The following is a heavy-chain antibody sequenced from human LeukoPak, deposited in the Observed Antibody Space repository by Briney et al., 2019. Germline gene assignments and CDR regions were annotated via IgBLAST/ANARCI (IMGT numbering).Heavy chain of an antibody. D-gene: IGHD3-16*02. V-gene: IGHV4-30-2*01. CDR3: ARVEYDYVWGSYRYRQGFYYFDY. Sequence: SETLSLTCAVSGGSISSGGYSWCWIRQPPGKGLEWIGYIYHNGNTYYSPSLKSRVTISVDRSKNQLSLKLSSVTAADTAVYYCARVEYDYVWGSYRYRQGFYYFDYWGQGTLVTVSS. J-gene: IGHJ4*02. CDR1: GGSISSGGYS. CDR2: IYHNGNT.